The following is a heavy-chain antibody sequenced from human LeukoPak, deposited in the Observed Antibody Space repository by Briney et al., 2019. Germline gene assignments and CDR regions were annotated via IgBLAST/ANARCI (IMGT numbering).Heavy chain of an antibody. CDR1: GGTFSSYA. CDR2: IIPILGIA. CDR3: ARVRRGGYYFSY. V-gene: IGHV1-69*04. D-gene: IGHD3-22*01. J-gene: IGHJ4*02. Sequence: GASVKVSCKSSGGTFSSYAISWVRQAPGQGLAWMGRIIPILGIANYAQKFQGRVTITADKSTSTAYMELSSLRSEDTAVYYCARVRRGGYYFSYWGQGTLVTVSS.